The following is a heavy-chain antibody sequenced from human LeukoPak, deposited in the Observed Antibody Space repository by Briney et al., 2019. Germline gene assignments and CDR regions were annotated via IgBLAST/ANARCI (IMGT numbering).Heavy chain of an antibody. CDR3: ARSLEVGGIEYSSSSGDY. CDR2: ISAYNGNT. J-gene: IGHJ4*02. V-gene: IGHV1-18*01. D-gene: IGHD6-6*01. CDR1: GYTFTSYG. Sequence: ASVKVSCKASGYTFTSYGISWVRQAPGQGLEWMGWISAYNGNTTYAQKLQGSVTMTTDTSTSTAYMELRSLRSDDTAVYYCARSLEVGGIEYSSSSGDYWGQGTLVTVSS.